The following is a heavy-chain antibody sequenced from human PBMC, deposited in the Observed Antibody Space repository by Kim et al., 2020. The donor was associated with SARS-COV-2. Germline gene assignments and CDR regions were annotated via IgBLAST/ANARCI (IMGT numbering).Heavy chain of an antibody. Sequence: GGSLRLSCAASGFTFNNYGMSWVRQAPGKGLEWVANIKQDGSEKYYVDSVKGRFTISRDNAKNSLYLQMNSLRAEDTAVYYCATTCNYASLRPYYFDYWGQGTLVTVSS. CDR3: ATTCNYASLRPYYFDY. V-gene: IGHV3-7*01. CDR1: GFTFNNYG. J-gene: IGHJ4*02. CDR2: IKQDGSEK. D-gene: IGHD4-4*01.